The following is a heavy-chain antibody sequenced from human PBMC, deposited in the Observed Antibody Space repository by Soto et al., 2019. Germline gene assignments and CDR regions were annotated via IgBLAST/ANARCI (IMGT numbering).Heavy chain of an antibody. Sequence: SVKVSCKASGGTFSRYAISWVRQAPGQGLEWMGGIIPIFGTANYAQKFQGRVTITADESTSTAYMELSSLRSEDTAVYYCAREDHTTKWSEFDYWGQGTLVTVSS. J-gene: IGHJ4*02. V-gene: IGHV1-69*13. CDR1: GGTFSRYA. CDR2: IIPIFGTA. D-gene: IGHD2-15*01. CDR3: AREDHTTKWSEFDY.